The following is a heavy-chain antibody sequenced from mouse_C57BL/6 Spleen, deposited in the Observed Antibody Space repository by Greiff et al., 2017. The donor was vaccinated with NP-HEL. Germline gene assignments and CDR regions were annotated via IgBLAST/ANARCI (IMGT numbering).Heavy chain of an antibody. CDR1: GFTFSSYG. CDR2: ISSGGSYT. J-gene: IGHJ3*01. V-gene: IGHV5-6*01. D-gene: IGHD2-4*01. CDR3: ARHDSIYDYDKRFAY. Sequence: EVQLVESGGDLVKPGGSLKLSCAASGFTFSSYGMSWVRQTPDKRLEWVATISSGGSYTYYPDSVKGRFTISRDNAKNTLYLQMSSLKSEDTAMYYCARHDSIYDYDKRFAYWGQGTLVTVSA.